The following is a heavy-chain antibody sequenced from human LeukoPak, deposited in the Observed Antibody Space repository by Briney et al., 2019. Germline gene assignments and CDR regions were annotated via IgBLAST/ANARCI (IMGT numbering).Heavy chain of an antibody. J-gene: IGHJ6*02. CDR2: IIPILGIA. CDR1: GGTFSSYA. V-gene: IGHV1-69*04. CDR3: ARDTIPVPLDYYYYGMDV. D-gene: IGHD3-3*01. Sequence: GASVKVSCKASGGTFSSYAISWVRQAPGQGLEWMGRIIPILGIANYAQKFQGRVTITADESTRTAYMELSSLRSEDTAVYYCARDTIPVPLDYYYYGMDVWGQGTTVTVSS.